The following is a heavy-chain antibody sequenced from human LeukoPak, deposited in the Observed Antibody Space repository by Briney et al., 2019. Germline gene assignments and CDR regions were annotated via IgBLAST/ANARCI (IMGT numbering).Heavy chain of an antibody. V-gene: IGHV3-74*01. D-gene: IGHD5-12*01. CDR3: ARDQFPYSGYDFHDHYGMDV. CDR1: GFTFSTYW. CDR2: INSDGSST. Sequence: GGSLRLSCAASGFTFSTYWMHWVRQAPGKGLVWVSRINSDGSSTTYADSVKGRFTISRDNAKNTLSLQMNSLRADDTAVYYCARDQFPYSGYDFHDHYGMDVWGQGTTVTVSS. J-gene: IGHJ6*02.